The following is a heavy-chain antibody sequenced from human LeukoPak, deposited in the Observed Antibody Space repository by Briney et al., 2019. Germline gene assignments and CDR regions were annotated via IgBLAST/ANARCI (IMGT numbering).Heavy chain of an antibody. J-gene: IGHJ4*02. CDR2: ISYDGSNK. D-gene: IGHD2-15*01. V-gene: IGHV3-30*18. Sequence: PGGSLRLSCAASGFTFSSYGMHWVRQAPGKGLEWVAVISYDGSNKVCADSVKGRFTISRDNSKNTLYLQMNSLRAEDTAVFYCAKDHGGVVVIVDSSYFDSWGQGTLVTVSS. CDR1: GFTFSSYG. CDR3: AKDHGGVVVIVDSSYFDS.